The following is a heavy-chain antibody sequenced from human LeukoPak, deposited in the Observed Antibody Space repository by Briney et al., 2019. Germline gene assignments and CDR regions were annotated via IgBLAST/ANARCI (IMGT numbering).Heavy chain of an antibody. J-gene: IGHJ5*02. D-gene: IGHD4-23*01. Sequence: GGSLRLPCVASGFTVSYNYMSWVRQAPGKGLEWVSIIYGGGTTYYADSVKGRFTISRDNSKNTLYLQMNSLRAEDTAVYYCARDPDYGGNVWFDPWGQGTLVTVSS. CDR2: IYGGGTT. CDR1: GFTVSYNY. CDR3: ARDPDYGGNVWFDP. V-gene: IGHV3-66*01.